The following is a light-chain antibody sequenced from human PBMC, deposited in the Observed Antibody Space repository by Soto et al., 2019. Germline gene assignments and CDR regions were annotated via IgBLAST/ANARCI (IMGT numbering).Light chain of an antibody. V-gene: IGKV3-15*01. Sequence: EIVMTQSPANLSVSPGERATLSCRASQSVSSNLAWYQQKPGQGPSLLIYGASTRATSIPAWFSGSGSGTEFTLTINSLQSEDFAVYYCQQYNKWPPYTFGQGTKLEIK. CDR2: GAS. CDR3: QQYNKWPPYT. CDR1: QSVSSN. J-gene: IGKJ2*01.